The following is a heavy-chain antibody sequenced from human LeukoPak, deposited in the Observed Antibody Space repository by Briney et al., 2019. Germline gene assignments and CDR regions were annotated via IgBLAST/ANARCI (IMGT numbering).Heavy chain of an antibody. J-gene: IGHJ4*02. D-gene: IGHD3-10*01. CDR3: VGRFDY. CDR2: IYTSGGT. Sequence: SETLSLTCTVSGGSISSYYWSWIRQPPGKGLEWIGYIYTSGGTNYNPSLKSRVTISVDTSKNQFSLKLSSVTAADTAVYYCVGRFDYWGQGTLVTVSS. V-gene: IGHV4-4*09. CDR1: GGSISSYY.